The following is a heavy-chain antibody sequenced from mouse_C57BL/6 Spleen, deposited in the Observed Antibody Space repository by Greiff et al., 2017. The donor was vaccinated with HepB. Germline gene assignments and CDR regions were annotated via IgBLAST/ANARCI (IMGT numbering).Heavy chain of an antibody. Sequence: VQLQQSGTVLARPGASVQMSCKTSGYTFTSYWMHWVKQRPGQGLEWIGAIYPGNSDTSYNQKFKGKAKLTAVTSASTAYMELSSLTNEDSAVYYCTRITTVVDYYAMDYWGQGTSVTVSS. D-gene: IGHD1-1*01. CDR1: GYTFTSYW. CDR2: IYPGNSDT. J-gene: IGHJ4*01. V-gene: IGHV1-5*01. CDR3: TRITTVVDYYAMDY.